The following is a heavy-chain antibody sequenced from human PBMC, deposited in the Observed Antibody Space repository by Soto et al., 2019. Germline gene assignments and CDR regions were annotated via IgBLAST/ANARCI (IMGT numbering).Heavy chain of an antibody. V-gene: IGHV3-7*01. J-gene: IGHJ4*02. CDR2: MNQDGSGS. CDR3: ARLSTSAGRRDLAC. CDR1: GFSLSSYW. Sequence: EVQLVESGGGLVQPGGSLRLSCAASGFSLSSYWMSWVRQAPGKGLEWVANMNQDGSGSDYVGSVKGRFTFTRDNAKNSLYLQMNSLRAEDTAVYYCARLSTSAGRRDLACWGQGTLVTVSS.